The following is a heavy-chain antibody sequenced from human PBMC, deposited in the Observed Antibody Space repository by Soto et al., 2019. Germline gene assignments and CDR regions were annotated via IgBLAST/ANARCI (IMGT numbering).Heavy chain of an antibody. CDR3: VKDGSSGWPYYYGMDV. V-gene: IGHV3-30*18. J-gene: IGHJ6*02. CDR2: ISYDGSKK. Sequence: GSLRLSCAASGFTFSGYGMHWVRQAPGKGLEWVAVISYDGSKKYYADSVKGRFFISRDNSKNTLYLEMSSLRAEDTAVYYCVKDGSSGWPYYYGMDVWGQGTTVTVSS. D-gene: IGHD6-19*01. CDR1: GFTFSGYG.